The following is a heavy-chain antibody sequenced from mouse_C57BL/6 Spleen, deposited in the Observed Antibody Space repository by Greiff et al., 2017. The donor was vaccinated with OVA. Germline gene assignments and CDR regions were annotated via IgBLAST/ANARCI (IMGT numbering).Heavy chain of an antibody. D-gene: IGHD2-2*01. CDR1: GFNLKDDY. CDR3: YGYDGY. Sequence: EVKLVESGAELVRPGASVKLSCTASGFNLKDDYMHWVKQRPEQGLEWIGWIDPENGDTEYASKFQGKATITADTSSNTAYLQLSSLTSEDTAVYYCYGYDGYWGQGTTLTVSS. V-gene: IGHV14-4*01. CDR2: IDPENGDT. J-gene: IGHJ2*01.